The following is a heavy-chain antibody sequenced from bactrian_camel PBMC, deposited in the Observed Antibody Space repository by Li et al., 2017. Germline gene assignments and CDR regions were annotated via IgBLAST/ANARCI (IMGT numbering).Heavy chain of an antibody. CDR1: GSLRC. J-gene: IGHJ6*01. V-gene: IGHV3S53*01. D-gene: IGHD2*01. Sequence: HVQLVESGGGSVQAGGSLRLSCQASGSLRCMGWFRQAPGKEYEGVATIDLDGRANYADSVKGRFTISKDKAKNTLYLQMNSLKREDTAVYYCAADLLPLYGGGGPCYLAQHLGYWGQGTQVTVS. CDR3: AADLLPLYGGGGPCYLAQHLGY. CDR2: IDLDGRA.